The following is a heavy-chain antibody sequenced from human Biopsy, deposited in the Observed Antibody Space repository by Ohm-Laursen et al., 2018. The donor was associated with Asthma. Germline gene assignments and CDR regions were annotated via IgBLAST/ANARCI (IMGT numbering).Heavy chain of an antibody. CDR3: ARAVDYSHYYGIDV. D-gene: IGHD3-10*01. Sequence: ASVKDSCKTSGYTFNSAGITWVRQAPGQGLEWMGWISVYNGNTKVAQKLQDRVTMITDTSTSTAYMELRCLRSDDTAVYFCARAVDYSHYYGIDVWGQGTTVTVS. V-gene: IGHV1-18*01. CDR2: ISVYNGNT. J-gene: IGHJ6*02. CDR1: GYTFNSAG.